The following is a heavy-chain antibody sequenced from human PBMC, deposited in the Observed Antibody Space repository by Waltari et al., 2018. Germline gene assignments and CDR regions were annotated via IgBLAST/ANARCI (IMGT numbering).Heavy chain of an antibody. CDR3: ARYWVEDDAFDI. CDR2: INHSGST. Sequence: QVQLQQWGAGLLKPSETLSLTCAVYGGSFSGYYWSWTRQPPGKGLEWIGEINHSGSTNYNPSLKSRVTISVDTSKNQFSLKLSSVTAADTAVYYCARYWVEDDAFDIWGQGTMVTVSS. CDR1: GGSFSGYY. V-gene: IGHV4-34*01. J-gene: IGHJ3*02. D-gene: IGHD2-8*02.